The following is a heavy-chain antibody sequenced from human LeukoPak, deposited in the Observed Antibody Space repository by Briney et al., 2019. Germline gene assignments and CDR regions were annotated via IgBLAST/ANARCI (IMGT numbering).Heavy chain of an antibody. D-gene: IGHD3-22*01. Sequence: GGSLRLSCAASGFTFSSYGMHWVRQAPGKGLEWVAFIRYDGSNKYYADSVKGRFTISRDNSKNTLYLQMNSLRAEDTAVYYCAKDRIPKPYYYDSSGYYYGDAFDIWGQGTMVTVSS. CDR3: AKDRIPKPYYYDSSGYYYGDAFDI. CDR1: GFTFSSYG. V-gene: IGHV3-30*02. CDR2: IRYDGSNK. J-gene: IGHJ3*02.